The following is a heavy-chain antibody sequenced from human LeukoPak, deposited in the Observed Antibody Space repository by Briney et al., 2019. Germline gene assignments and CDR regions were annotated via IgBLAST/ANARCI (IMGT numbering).Heavy chain of an antibody. Sequence: ASLKVSCKASGYTFTSYGISWVRQAPGQGLEWMGWISAYNGNTNYAQKLQGRVTMTTDTSTSTAYMELRSLRSDDTAVYYCARDEDQLPTSYYYYYYGMDVWGQGTTVTVSS. D-gene: IGHD2-2*01. CDR1: GYTFTSYG. CDR3: ARDEDQLPTSYYYYYYGMDV. CDR2: ISAYNGNT. J-gene: IGHJ6*02. V-gene: IGHV1-18*01.